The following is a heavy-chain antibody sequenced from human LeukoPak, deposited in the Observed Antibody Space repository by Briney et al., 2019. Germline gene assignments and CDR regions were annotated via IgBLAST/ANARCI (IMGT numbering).Heavy chain of an antibody. V-gene: IGHV4-34*01. CDR2: INHSGST. D-gene: IGHD6-13*01. J-gene: IGHJ5*02. Sequence: SETLSLTCAVYGGSFSGYYWSWIRQPPGKGLEWIGEINHSGSTNYNPSLKSRVSISVDTSKNQFSLKLSSVTAADTAVYYCARQGQQRWFDPWGQGTLVTVSS. CDR3: ARQGQQRWFDP. CDR1: GGSFSGYY.